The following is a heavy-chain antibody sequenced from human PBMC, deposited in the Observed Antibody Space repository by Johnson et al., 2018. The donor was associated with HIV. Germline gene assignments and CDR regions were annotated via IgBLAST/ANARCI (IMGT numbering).Heavy chain of an antibody. Sequence: VQLVESGGGLVQPGGSLRLSCAASGFTFSRYWMSWVRQAPGKGLEWVANIKQDGSEKYYVDSVKGRFPISRDNAKNSLYLQMNSLRAEDTAVYYCAKVINPSRVDTAMVTVLDAFDIWGQGTMVTVSS. V-gene: IGHV3-7*01. D-gene: IGHD5-18*01. CDR1: GFTFSRYW. CDR2: IKQDGSEK. J-gene: IGHJ3*02. CDR3: AKVINPSRVDTAMVTVLDAFDI.